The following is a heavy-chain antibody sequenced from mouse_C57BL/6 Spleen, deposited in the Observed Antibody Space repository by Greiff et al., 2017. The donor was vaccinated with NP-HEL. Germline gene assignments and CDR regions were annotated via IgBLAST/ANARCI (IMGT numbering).Heavy chain of an antibody. CDR3: ARNGNYGWFAY. D-gene: IGHD2-1*01. V-gene: IGHV1-52*01. J-gene: IGHJ3*01. CDR1: GYTFTSYW. CDR2: IDPSDSET. Sequence: VQLQQPGAKLVRPGSSVKLSCKASGYTFTSYWMHWVKQRPIQGLEWIGNIDPSDSETHYNQKFKDKATLTVDKSSSTAYMQLSSLTSEDSAVYYCARNGNYGWFAYWGQGTLVTVSA.